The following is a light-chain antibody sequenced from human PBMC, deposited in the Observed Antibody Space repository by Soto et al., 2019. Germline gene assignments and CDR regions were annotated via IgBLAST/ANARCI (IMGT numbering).Light chain of an antibody. Sequence: QSVLTQPPSASGSPGQSVTISCTGTSSDVGGRNYVSWYQQHPGKAPKLMIYDVNKRPPGVPDRFSGSKSGNTASLTVSGLQAEDEADYYCISYTSSSTWVFGGGTKLTVL. CDR3: ISYTSSSTWV. J-gene: IGLJ3*02. CDR1: SSDVGGRNY. CDR2: DVN. V-gene: IGLV2-8*01.